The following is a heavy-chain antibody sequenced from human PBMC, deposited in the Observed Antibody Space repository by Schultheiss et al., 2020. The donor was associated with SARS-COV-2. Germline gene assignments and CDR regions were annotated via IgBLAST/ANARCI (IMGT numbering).Heavy chain of an antibody. Sequence: ASVKVSCKASGVTFSSYAIYWVRQAPGQGLEWVGIINPSGGSTSYAQKLQDRVTVTRDTSTSTVYMELSSLRSEDTAVYYCARDSEGAYGGDSLGLDYWGQGTLVTVSS. CDR3: ARDSEGAYGGDSLGLDY. J-gene: IGHJ4*02. CDR2: INPSGGST. CDR1: GVTFSSYA. V-gene: IGHV1-46*01. D-gene: IGHD4-23*01.